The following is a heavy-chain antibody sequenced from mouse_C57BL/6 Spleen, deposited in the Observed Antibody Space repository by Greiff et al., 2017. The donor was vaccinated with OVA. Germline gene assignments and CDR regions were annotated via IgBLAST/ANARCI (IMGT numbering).Heavy chain of an antibody. J-gene: IGHJ2*01. CDR1: GYAFSSYW. CDR3: AREGEGDFDY. CDR2: IYPGDGDT. V-gene: IGHV1-80*01. Sequence: QVQLKQSGAELVKPGASVKISCKASGYAFSSYWMNWVKQRPGKGLEWIGQIYPGDGDTNYNGKFKGKATLTADKSSSTAYMQLSSLTSADSSVYFCAREGEGDFDYWGQGTTLTVSS.